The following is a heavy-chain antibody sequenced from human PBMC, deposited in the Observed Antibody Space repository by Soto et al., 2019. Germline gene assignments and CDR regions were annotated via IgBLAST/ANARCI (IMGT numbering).Heavy chain of an antibody. CDR3: AKDAVVLPGKPLYNWFDS. J-gene: IGHJ5*01. V-gene: IGHV3-23*01. CDR1: GFTFSIFA. Sequence: GGSLRLSCAASGFTFSIFAMSWVRQAPGKGLEWVSGISVTGGSTYHADSVKGRFTISRDNSKNTLYLQMNSLRAEDTAVYYCAKDAVVLPGKPLYNWFDSWGQGTLVTVSS. D-gene: IGHD2-2*01. CDR2: ISVTGGST.